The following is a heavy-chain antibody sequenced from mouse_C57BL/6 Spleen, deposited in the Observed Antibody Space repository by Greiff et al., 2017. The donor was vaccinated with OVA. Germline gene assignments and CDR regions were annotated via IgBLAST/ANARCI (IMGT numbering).Heavy chain of an antibody. D-gene: IGHD3-2*02. CDR3: ARADSSGYVFAY. Sequence: VQLQQSGPELVKPGASVKISCKASGYAFSSSWMNWVKQRPGKGLEWIGRIYPGDGDTNYNGKFKGKATLTADKSSSTAYMQLSSLTSKDSAVYFGARADSSGYVFAYWGQGTLVTVSA. V-gene: IGHV1-82*01. CDR1: GYAFSSSW. CDR2: IYPGDGDT. J-gene: IGHJ3*01.